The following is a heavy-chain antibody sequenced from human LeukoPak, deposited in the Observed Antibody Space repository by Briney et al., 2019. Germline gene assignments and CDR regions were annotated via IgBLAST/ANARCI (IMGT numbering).Heavy chain of an antibody. CDR1: GYSFTSYW. D-gene: IGHD5-18*01. CDR3: ARRSRTAMVVYAFDI. Sequence: GESLKISRKGYGYSFTSYWIGWVRQMPGKGLEWMGIIYPGDSDTRYSPSFQGQVTISADKSISTAYLQWSSLKASDTAMYYCARRSRTAMVVYAFDIWGQGTMVTVSS. V-gene: IGHV5-51*01. CDR2: IYPGDSDT. J-gene: IGHJ3*02.